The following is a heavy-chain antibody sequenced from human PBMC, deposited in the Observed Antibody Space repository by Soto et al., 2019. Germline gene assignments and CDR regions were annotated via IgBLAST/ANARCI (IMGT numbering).Heavy chain of an antibody. CDR1: GFTFSSYG. CDR3: AKDLIVGATFPSGLDY. Sequence: GSLRLSCAASGFTFSSYGMHWVRQAPGKGLELVAVISYDGSNKYYADSVKGRFTISRDNSKNTLYLQMNSLRAEDTAVYYCAKDLIVGATFPSGLDYWGQGTLVTVSS. CDR2: ISYDGSNK. V-gene: IGHV3-30*18. J-gene: IGHJ4*02. D-gene: IGHD1-26*01.